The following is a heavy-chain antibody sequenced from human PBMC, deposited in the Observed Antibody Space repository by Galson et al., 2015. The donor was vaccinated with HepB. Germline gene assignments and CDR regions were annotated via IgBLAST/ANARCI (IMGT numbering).Heavy chain of an antibody. Sequence: LRLSCAASGFTFSSYGMHWVRQAPGKGLEWVAVISYDGSNKYYADSVKGRFTISRDNSKNTLYLQMNSLRAEDTAVYYCAKDLYSGWELLWPLDYWGQGTLVTVSS. D-gene: IGHD1-26*01. CDR2: ISYDGSNK. CDR1: GFTFSSYG. CDR3: AKDLYSGWELLWPLDY. J-gene: IGHJ4*02. V-gene: IGHV3-30*18.